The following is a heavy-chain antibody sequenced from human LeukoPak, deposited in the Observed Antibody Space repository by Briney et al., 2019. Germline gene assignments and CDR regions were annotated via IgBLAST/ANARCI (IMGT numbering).Heavy chain of an antibody. CDR3: ARTPNNSPFDYVS. CDR1: GYNFSSNW. CDR2: IYPGDSDI. J-gene: IGHJ4*02. Sequence: GESLKISCKASGYNFSSNWIAWVRQMPGKGLEWVGNIYPGDSDIRYSPSFQGQVTISADRPSSTAYLQWSSLKASDTAMFYCARTPNNSPFDYVSWGQGTLVTVSS. D-gene: IGHD3-16*01. V-gene: IGHV5-51*01.